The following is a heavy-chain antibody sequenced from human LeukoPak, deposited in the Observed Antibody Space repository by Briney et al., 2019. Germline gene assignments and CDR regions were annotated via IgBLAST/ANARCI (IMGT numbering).Heavy chain of an antibody. D-gene: IGHD5-24*01. J-gene: IGHJ4*02. CDR2: IGWDGATT. V-gene: IGHV3-43*01. CDR1: GFTFDDYT. Sequence: PGGSLRLSCGASGFTFDDYTMHWVRQAPGKGLEWVSVIGWDGATTYYSGSVKGRFTISRDNSKNSLYLQMNSLKTEDTALYYCAKADHRGNGYNYDYWGRGTMVTVSS. CDR3: AKADHRGNGYNYDY.